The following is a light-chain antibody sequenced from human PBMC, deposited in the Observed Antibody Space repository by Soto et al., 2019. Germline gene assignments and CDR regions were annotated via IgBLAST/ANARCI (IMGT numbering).Light chain of an antibody. J-gene: IGKJ5*01. CDR1: QSVNNY. CDR3: QHYGISPPIT. CDR2: ATS. V-gene: IGKV3-20*01. Sequence: EIVLTQSPATLSLSPGERATLSCRASQSVNNYLAWYQQKPGQAPRLLIFATSSRAIGTPERFSGSGSGTDFTLTISRLEPEDFAVYYCQHYGISPPITFGHGTRLEVK.